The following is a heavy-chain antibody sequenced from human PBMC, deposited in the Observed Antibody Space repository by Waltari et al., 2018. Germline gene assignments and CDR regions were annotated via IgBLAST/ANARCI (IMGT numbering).Heavy chain of an antibody. D-gene: IGHD3-10*01. V-gene: IGHV4-39*01. J-gene: IGHJ4*02. CDR2: ICCSGST. Sequence: QLQLQESGPGLVKPSETLSLTCTVSGGPLSGRSYYWVSLRQPPGKGFEWIASICCSGSTYQNPSVQSRVTISVDTSKNQFSRKLSSVTAADTAEYYCASLPNGSGSKFDYWGQGTLVTVSS. CDR1: GGPLSGRSYY. CDR3: ASLPNGSGSKFDY.